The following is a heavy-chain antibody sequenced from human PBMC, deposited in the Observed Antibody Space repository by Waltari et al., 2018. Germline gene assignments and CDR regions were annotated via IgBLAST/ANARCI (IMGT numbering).Heavy chain of an antibody. CDR2: ITSDGTHT. CDR3: ARDRRPTLILGSGAFDI. CDR1: GFTFSYYT. V-gene: IGHV3-21*01. J-gene: IGHJ3*02. D-gene: IGHD3-22*01. Sequence: EVQLVESGGGLVRPGGSLRLSCAASGFTFSYYTMNWVRQAPGKGPEWFSFITSDGTHTTYADSVRGRFTISRDNAKNSLFLQINSLRADDTAVYYCARDRRPTLILGSGAFDIWGQGIKVNVSS.